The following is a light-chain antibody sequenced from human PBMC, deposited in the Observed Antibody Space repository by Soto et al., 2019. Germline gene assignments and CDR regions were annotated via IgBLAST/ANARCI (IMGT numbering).Light chain of an antibody. CDR2: GAS. V-gene: IGKV3-15*01. CDR3: HQYNNWPQT. Sequence: EIVMTQSPATLSVSPGERATLSCRASQSVSSNLAWYQQKPGQAPRLLIYGASTRATGIRARFSGSGSGTEFTLTISSLQSEDFAVYYCHQYNNWPQTFGQGTKVEIK. CDR1: QSVSSN. J-gene: IGKJ1*01.